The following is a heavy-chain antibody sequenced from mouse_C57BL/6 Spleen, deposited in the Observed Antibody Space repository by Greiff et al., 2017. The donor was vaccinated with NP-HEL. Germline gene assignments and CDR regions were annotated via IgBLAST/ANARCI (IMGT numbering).Heavy chain of an antibody. CDR3: ARQGDWDVPDY. V-gene: IGHV1-80*01. Sequence: VQLQQSGAELVKPGASVKISCKASGYAFSSYWMNWVKQRPGKGLEGIGQIYPGDGDTNYNGKFKGKATLTADKSSSTAYMQLSSLTSEDSAVYFCARQGDWDVPDYWGQGTTLTVSS. CDR1: GYAFSSYW. CDR2: IYPGDGDT. J-gene: IGHJ2*01. D-gene: IGHD4-1*01.